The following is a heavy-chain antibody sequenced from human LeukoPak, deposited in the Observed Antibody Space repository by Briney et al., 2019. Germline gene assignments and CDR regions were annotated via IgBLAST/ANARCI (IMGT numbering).Heavy chain of an antibody. J-gene: IGHJ5*02. D-gene: IGHD2-2*02. CDR2: IYYSGST. CDR1: GGSVSSGSYY. V-gene: IGHV4-61*01. CDR3: ARDLYVNWFDP. Sequence: SETLSLTCTVSGGSVSSGSYYWSWIRQPPGKGLEWIGYIYYSGSTNYNPSLKSRVTISVDTSKNQFSPKLSSVTAADTAVYYCARDLYVNWFDPWGQGTLVTVSS.